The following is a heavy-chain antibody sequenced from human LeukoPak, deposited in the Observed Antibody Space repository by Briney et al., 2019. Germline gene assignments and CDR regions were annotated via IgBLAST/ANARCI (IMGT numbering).Heavy chain of an antibody. CDR3: ARQRSSNSWCDY. V-gene: IGHV4-39*01. Sequence: PSETLSLTCTVSGGSISSSSYYWGWIRQPPGKGLEWIGSVYYSGSTYYNPSLKSRVTISVDTSKNQFSLKLSSVTAADTAVYYCARQRSSNSWCDYWGQGTLVTVSS. D-gene: IGHD2-2*01. J-gene: IGHJ4*02. CDR2: VYYSGST. CDR1: GGSISSSSYY.